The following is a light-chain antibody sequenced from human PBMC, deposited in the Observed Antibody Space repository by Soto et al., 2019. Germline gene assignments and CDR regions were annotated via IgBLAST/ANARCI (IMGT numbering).Light chain of an antibody. J-gene: IGLJ2*01. Sequence: QSVLSQPPSASGTPGQRVTISCSGTRSNIAGNAVNWYQQLPGTAPKLLIFSDSQRPSGVPARFSASKYGTSASLAISGLQADDEALYHCAVWDDILNRPVFGGGTKLTVL. CDR2: SDS. CDR1: RSNIAGNA. CDR3: AVWDDILNRPV. V-gene: IGLV1-44*01.